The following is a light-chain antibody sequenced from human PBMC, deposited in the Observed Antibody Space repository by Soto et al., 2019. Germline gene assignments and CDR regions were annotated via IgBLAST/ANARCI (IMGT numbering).Light chain of an antibody. J-gene: IGKJ1*01. CDR3: QPYGSSLWT. CDR1: QSVSSSY. Sequence: EIVLTQSPGTLSLSPGERATLSCRASQSVSSSYLAWYQQKPGQAPRLLIYGASSRATGIPDRFSGSGSGTDFTLTISRLEAEDFAVYYCQPYGSSLWTVGQGTKVEIK. CDR2: GAS. V-gene: IGKV3-20*01.